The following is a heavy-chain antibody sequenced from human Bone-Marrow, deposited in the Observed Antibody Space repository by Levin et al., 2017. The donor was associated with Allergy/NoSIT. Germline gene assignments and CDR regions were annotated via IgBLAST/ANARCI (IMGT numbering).Heavy chain of an antibody. CDR2: ISYNSGDI. V-gene: IGHV3-9*01. J-gene: IGHJ4*02. Sequence: PGGSLRLSCAASGFRFDDYAMNWVRQAPGKGLEWVAGISYNSGDIKYAESVKGRFTISRDNNKNSLYLQMNSLTTEDTAFYYCAKDKGGQWPVVVWDYWGQGTLVTVSS. CDR1: GFRFDDYA. D-gene: IGHD6-19*01. CDR3: AKDKGGQWPVVVWDY.